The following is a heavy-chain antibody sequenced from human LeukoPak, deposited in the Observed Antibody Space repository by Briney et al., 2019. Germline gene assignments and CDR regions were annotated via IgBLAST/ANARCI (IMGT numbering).Heavy chain of an antibody. Sequence: SETLSLTCTVSGGSISSGSYYWSWIRQPAGKGLEWIGRIYTSGSTNYNPSLKSRVTISVDTSKNQLSLKLSSVAAADTAVYFCARSGGLWLLTYYFDYWGQGTLVTVSS. CDR3: ARSGGLWLLTYYFDY. D-gene: IGHD3-22*01. J-gene: IGHJ4*02. V-gene: IGHV4-61*02. CDR1: GGSISSGSYY. CDR2: IYTSGST.